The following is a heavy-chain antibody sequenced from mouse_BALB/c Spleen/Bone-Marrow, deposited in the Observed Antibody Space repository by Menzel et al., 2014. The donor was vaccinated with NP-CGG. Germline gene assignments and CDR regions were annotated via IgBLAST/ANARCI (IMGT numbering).Heavy chain of an antibody. CDR1: GYTFTSYW. Sequence: QVQLQQSGAELARPGASVKLSCKASGYTFTSYWMQWVKQRPGQGLEWIGAIYPGDGDTRYTQKFKGKATLTADKSSSTAYMQLSSLASEDSAVYYCAWYYYAMDYWGQGTSVTVSS. J-gene: IGHJ4*01. CDR3: AWYYYAMDY. V-gene: IGHV1-87*01. CDR2: IYPGDGDT.